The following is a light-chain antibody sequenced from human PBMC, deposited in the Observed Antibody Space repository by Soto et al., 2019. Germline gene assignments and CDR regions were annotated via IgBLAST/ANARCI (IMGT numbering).Light chain of an antibody. CDR3: QHYNSYPIT. CDR2: KAS. Sequence: DIQMTQSPCTLSASVGDRVTITCRASQIISSWLAWYQQKPGKAPKLLIYKASSLESGVPSRFSGSGSGTEFTLTISSLQPDDFATYYCQHYNSYPITFGQGKRLEIK. J-gene: IGKJ5*01. V-gene: IGKV1-5*03. CDR1: QIISSW.